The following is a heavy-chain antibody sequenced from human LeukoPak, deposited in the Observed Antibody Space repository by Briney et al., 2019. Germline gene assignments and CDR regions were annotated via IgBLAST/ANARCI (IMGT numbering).Heavy chain of an antibody. V-gene: IGHV1-2*02. CDR3: ARNRGYSYGVFDP. J-gene: IGHJ5*02. CDR2: INPNSGGT. Sequence: ASVKVSCKASGYTFTGYYMHWVRQAPGQGLEWMGWINPNSGGTNYAQKFQGRVTMTRDTSISTAYMELSRLRSEDTAVYYCARNRGYSYGVFDPWGQGTLVTVSS. CDR1: GYTFTGYY. D-gene: IGHD5-18*01.